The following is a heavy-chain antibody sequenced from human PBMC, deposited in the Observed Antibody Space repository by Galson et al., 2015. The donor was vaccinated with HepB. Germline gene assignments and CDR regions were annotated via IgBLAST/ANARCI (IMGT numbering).Heavy chain of an antibody. CDR1: GFSVRTAGVG. V-gene: IGHV2-5*02. J-gene: IGHJ4*02. CDR2: IYWDDDK. CDR3: AHSISGVGSFDY. D-gene: IGHD2-8*01. Sequence: PALVKPTQTLTLTCAFSGFSVRTAGVGVGWIRQPPGKALEWLALIYWDDDKRYSSSLKSRLAITKDTSKNQVVLMMTNMDPVDTATYYRAHSISGVGSFDYWGQGLLVTVSS.